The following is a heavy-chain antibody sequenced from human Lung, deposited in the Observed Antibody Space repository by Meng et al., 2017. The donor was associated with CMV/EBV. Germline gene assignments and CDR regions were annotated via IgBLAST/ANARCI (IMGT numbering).Heavy chain of an antibody. V-gene: IGHV3-21*01. J-gene: IGHJ6*02. CDR2: ISSSSSYI. CDR1: GFTFSSYS. Sequence: LTXAASGFTFSSYSMNWVRQAPGKGLEWVSSISSSSSYIYYADSVKGRFTISRDNAKNTLYLQMNSLRAEDTAVYYCARCQLAEDYYGMDVWGQGATVTVSS. CDR3: ARCQLAEDYYGMDV. D-gene: IGHD2-2*01.